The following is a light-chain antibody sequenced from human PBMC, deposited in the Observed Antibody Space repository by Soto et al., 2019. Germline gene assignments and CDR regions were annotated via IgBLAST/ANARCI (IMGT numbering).Light chain of an antibody. V-gene: IGLV2-8*01. CDR3: TSYAGGNNV. CDR2: EVN. CDR1: SSDVGGYNY. Sequence: QSVLTQPPSASGSPGQSVAISCTGFSSDVGGYNYVSWYQQYPGKVPKLMVYEVNKRPSGVPDRFSGSKSGNTAFLTVSGLQPEDEADYYCTSYAGGNNVFGTGAKVTVL. J-gene: IGLJ1*01.